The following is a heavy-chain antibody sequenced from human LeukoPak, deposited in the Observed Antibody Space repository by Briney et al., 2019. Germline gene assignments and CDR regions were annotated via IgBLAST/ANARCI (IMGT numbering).Heavy chain of an antibody. CDR3: ARDASGPNY. V-gene: IGHV3-21*04. Sequence: GGSLRLSCAASGFTFSTYSMNWVRQAPGKGLEWVSSISSNSDYIYYADSVKGRFTISRDNARNSLYLQMNSLRAEDTAVYYCARDASGPNYWGQGTLVTVSS. CDR2: ISSNSDYI. J-gene: IGHJ4*02. D-gene: IGHD3-3*01. CDR1: GFTFSTYS.